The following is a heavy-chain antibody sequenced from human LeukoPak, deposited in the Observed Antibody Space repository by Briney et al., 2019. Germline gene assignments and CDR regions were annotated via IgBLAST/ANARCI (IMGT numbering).Heavy chain of an antibody. CDR2: INSDGSST. CDR1: RFTFSNYW. CDR3: ARDREIAAGIFFDP. D-gene: IGHD6-13*01. J-gene: IGHJ5*02. Sequence: TGGSLRLSCAASRFTFSNYWMHWVRQAPGKGLVWVSRINSDGSSTTYADSVKGRFTISRDNAKNTLYLQMNNLRAEDTAVYSCARDREIAAGIFFDPWGQGTLVTVSS. V-gene: IGHV3-74*01.